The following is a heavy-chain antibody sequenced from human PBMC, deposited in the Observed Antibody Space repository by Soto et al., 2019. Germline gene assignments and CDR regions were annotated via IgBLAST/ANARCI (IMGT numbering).Heavy chain of an antibody. D-gene: IGHD3-22*01. Sequence: HSGSLGIASTVSGGSVCSGVDYGSWIRQPPGKGLAWIGYIYYSGSTYYNPSLKSRVTISVDTSKNQFSLKLSSVTAADTAVYYCARVGPWVPYYYDSSPYTFENWFDPRGQGTLV. CDR2: IYYSGST. CDR3: ARVGPWVPYYYDSSPYTFENWFDP. V-gene: IGHV4-30-4*01. J-gene: IGHJ5*02. CDR1: GGSVCSGVDY.